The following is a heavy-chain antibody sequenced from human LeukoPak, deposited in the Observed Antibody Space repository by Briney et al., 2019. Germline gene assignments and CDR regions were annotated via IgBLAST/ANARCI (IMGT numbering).Heavy chain of an antibody. Sequence: ASVKVSCKASGYTFTSYGISWVRQAPGQGLEWMGWISAYNGNTNYAQKLQGRVTMTTDTSTSTAYVELRSLRSDDTAVYYCARDEVSRQWLVPHDYWGQGTLVTVSS. J-gene: IGHJ4*02. CDR3: ARDEVSRQWLVPHDY. CDR2: ISAYNGNT. CDR1: GYTFTSYG. V-gene: IGHV1-18*01. D-gene: IGHD6-19*01.